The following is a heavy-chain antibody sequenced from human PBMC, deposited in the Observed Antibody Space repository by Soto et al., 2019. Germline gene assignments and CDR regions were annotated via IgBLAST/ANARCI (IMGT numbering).Heavy chain of an antibody. V-gene: IGHV4-59*08. CDR3: ARREPDIVVVPAATGAFDI. J-gene: IGHJ3*02. CDR1: GGSISSYY. CDR2: IYYSGST. D-gene: IGHD2-2*01. Sequence: ASETLSLTCTVSGGSISSYYWSWIRQPPGKGLEWIGYIYYSGSTNYNPSLKSRVTISVDTSKNQFSLKLSSVTAADTAVYYCARREPDIVVVPAATGAFDIWGQGTMVTVSS.